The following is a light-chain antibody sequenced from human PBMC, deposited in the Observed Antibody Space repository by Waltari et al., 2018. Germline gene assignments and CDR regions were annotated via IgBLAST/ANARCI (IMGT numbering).Light chain of an antibody. CDR3: QQRSNWRYT. CDR1: QSVSSY. Sequence: EIVLPQSPATLSLSPGDRATLSCRASQSVSSYLAWYQQKPGQAPRLLIYDASNRATGIPARFSGSGSGTDFTLTISSLEPEDFAVYYCQQRSNWRYTFGQGTKLEIK. J-gene: IGKJ2*01. V-gene: IGKV3-11*01. CDR2: DAS.